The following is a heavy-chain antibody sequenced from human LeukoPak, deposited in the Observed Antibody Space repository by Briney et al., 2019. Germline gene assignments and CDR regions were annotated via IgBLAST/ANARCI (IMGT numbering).Heavy chain of an antibody. CDR3: AKEGGIYSSSWYFWFDP. D-gene: IGHD6-13*01. CDR2: ISYDGSNK. J-gene: IGHJ5*02. V-gene: IGHV3-30*18. Sequence: PGGSLRLSCAASGFTFSSYGMPWVRQAPGKGLEWVAVISYDGSNKYYADSVKGRFTISRDNSKNTLYLQMNSLRAEDTAVYYCAKEGGIYSSSWYFWFDPWGQGTLVTVSS. CDR1: GFTFSSYG.